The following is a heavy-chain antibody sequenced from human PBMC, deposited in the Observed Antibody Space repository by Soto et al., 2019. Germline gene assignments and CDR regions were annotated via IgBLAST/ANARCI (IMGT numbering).Heavy chain of an antibody. CDR1: GFSLSTSGMC. CDR2: IDWDDDR. D-gene: IGHD6-6*01. V-gene: IGHV2-70*17. Sequence: VSGPTLVNPTQTLTLTCTFSGFSLSTSGMCVSWIRQPPGKALEWLARIDWDDDRFHSASLRTRLTISKNTSKNQVVLTMTNMDPVYTATYYCARMKRYSSSSGSSSRLYYMDVWGKGTTVTVSS. CDR3: ARMKRYSSSSGSSSRLYYMDV. J-gene: IGHJ6*03.